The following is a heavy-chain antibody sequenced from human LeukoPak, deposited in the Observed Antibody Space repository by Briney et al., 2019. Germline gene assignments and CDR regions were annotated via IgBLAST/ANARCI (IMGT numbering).Heavy chain of an antibody. V-gene: IGHV3-21*01. CDR3: AKGLLVSFDY. J-gene: IGHJ4*02. CDR1: GFTFSSYS. Sequence: GGSLRLSCAASGFTFSSYSMNWVRQAPGKGLEWVSSISSSSSYIYYADSVKGRFTISRDNSKNTLYLQMNSLRAEDTAVYYCAKGLLVSFDYWGQGTLVTVSS. D-gene: IGHD2-15*01. CDR2: ISSSSSYI.